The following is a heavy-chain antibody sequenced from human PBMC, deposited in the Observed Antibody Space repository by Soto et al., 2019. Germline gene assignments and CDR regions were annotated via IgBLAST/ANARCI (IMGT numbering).Heavy chain of an antibody. Sequence: QVQLVQSGAEVKKPGASVKVSCEASGYTFSTYEMHWVRQAPGQRPEWMGWINGGNGKSKYSETLQGRVTFTRDTSASTANREFTSLRSADTAVYYCARGGGANFAHYYYYMDVWGTGTTVTVSS. D-gene: IGHD7-27*01. V-gene: IGHV1-3*01. J-gene: IGHJ6*03. CDR3: ARGGGANFAHYYYYMDV. CDR1: GYTFSTYE. CDR2: INGGNGKS.